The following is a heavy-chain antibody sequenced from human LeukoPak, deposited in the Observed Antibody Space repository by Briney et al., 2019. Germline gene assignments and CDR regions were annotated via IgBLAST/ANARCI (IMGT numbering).Heavy chain of an antibody. Sequence: ASVKVSCKASGYIFTSYNMYWVRQAPGQGLEWMGIINSSGGSTNYAQKFQGRVTMTRDTSISTAYMELSRLRSDDTAVYYCARELIAAAPDDAFDIWGQGTMVTVSS. D-gene: IGHD6-13*01. J-gene: IGHJ3*02. V-gene: IGHV1-46*01. CDR1: GYIFTSYN. CDR2: INSSGGST. CDR3: ARELIAAAPDDAFDI.